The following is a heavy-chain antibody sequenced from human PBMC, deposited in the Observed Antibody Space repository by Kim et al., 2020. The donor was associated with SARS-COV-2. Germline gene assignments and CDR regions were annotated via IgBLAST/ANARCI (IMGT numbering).Heavy chain of an antibody. CDR1: GGSISSGGYY. CDR2: IYYSGST. CDR3: AREDGYCSSTSCHGPFDY. V-gene: IGHV4-31*03. J-gene: IGHJ4*02. Sequence: SETLSLTCTVSGGSISSGGYYWSWIRQHPGKGLEWIGYIYYSGSTYYNPSLKSRVTISVDTSKNQFSLKLSSVTAADTAVYYCAREDGYCSSTSCHGPFDYWGQGTLVTVSS. D-gene: IGHD2-2*03.